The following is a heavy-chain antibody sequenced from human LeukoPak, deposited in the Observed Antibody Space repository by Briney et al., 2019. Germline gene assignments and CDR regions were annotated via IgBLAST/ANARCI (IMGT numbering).Heavy chain of an antibody. CDR1: GGTFSGYA. D-gene: IGHD6-19*01. Sequence: SVKVSCKASGGTFSGYAISWVRQAPRQGLEWMGGIIPIFGTANYAQKFQGRVTITADESTSTAYMELSSLRSEDTAVYYCARGENMSSYYMDVWGKGTTVTVSS. CDR3: ARGENMSSYYMDV. CDR2: IIPIFGTA. V-gene: IGHV1-69*13. J-gene: IGHJ6*03.